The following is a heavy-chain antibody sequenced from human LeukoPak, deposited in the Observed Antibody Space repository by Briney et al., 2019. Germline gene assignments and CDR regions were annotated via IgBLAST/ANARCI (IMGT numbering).Heavy chain of an antibody. CDR1: GGSISTYY. V-gene: IGHV4-39*01. Sequence: PSETLSLTCTASGGSISTYYWGWIRQPPGKGLEWIGSIYYGGSTYYNPSLKSRVTISVDTSKNQFSLKLSSVTAADTAVYYCARHTDTSAWYQWFDPWGQGTLVTVSS. CDR3: ARHTDTSAWYQWFDP. CDR2: IYYGGST. D-gene: IGHD6-19*01. J-gene: IGHJ5*02.